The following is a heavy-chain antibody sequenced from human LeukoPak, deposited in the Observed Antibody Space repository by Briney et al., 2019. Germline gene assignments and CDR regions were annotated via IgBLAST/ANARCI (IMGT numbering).Heavy chain of an antibody. CDR1: GGTFSSYA. CDR2: IIPIFGTA. D-gene: IGHD5-18*01. V-gene: IGHV1-69*13. CDR3: ARDSAPTYSYGTSDAFDI. J-gene: IGHJ3*02. Sequence: SVKVSCKASGGTFSSYAISWVRQAPGQGLEWMGGIIPIFGTANYAQKFQGRVTITADESTSTAYMELSSLRSEDTAVYYCARDSAPTYSYGTSDAFDIWGQGTMVTVSS.